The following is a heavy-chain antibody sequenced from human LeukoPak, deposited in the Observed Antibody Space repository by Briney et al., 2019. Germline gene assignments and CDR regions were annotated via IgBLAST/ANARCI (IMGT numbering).Heavy chain of an antibody. Sequence: SETLSLTCTVSGGSISSSSYYWGWIRQPPGKGLEWIGSIYYSGSTYYNPSLKSRVTISVDTSKNQFSLKLSSVTAADTAVYYCARDGPDIVVVPAAILPLDYWGQGTLVTVSS. V-gene: IGHV4-39*07. D-gene: IGHD2-2*02. J-gene: IGHJ4*02. CDR3: ARDGPDIVVVPAAILPLDY. CDR1: GGSISSSSYY. CDR2: IYYSGST.